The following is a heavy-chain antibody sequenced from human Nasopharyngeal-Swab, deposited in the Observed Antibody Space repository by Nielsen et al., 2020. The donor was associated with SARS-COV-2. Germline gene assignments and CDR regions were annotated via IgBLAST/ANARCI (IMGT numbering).Heavy chain of an antibody. J-gene: IGHJ6*03. CDR2: ISSSSSYI. V-gene: IGHV3-21*01. D-gene: IGHD2-2*01. Sequence: GESLKISCAASGFTLSSYSMNWVRQAPGKGLEWVSSISSSSSYIFYADSVKGRFTISRDNAKNSLYLQMNSLRVEDTAVYYFARVHCSRSSCSAPDYYYYYMDVWGKGTTVTVSS. CDR3: ARVHCSRSSCSAPDYYYYYMDV. CDR1: GFTLSSYS.